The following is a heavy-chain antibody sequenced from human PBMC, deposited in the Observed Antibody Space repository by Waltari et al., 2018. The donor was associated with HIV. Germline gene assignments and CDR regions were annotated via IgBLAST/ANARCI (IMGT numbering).Heavy chain of an antibody. J-gene: IGHJ4*02. CDR2: ISYDDTSK. D-gene: IGHD3-10*01. Sequence: VQLVESGGGVVQHGRSLRLPCAGSGFNFSSSTMHWVRQAPGKGLEWVAVISYDDTSKYYADSVKGRFTISRDNSKNTLYLQMNSLRREDTAVYYCARVGVRRMVRVSLDYWGQGTLVTVSS. CDR1: GFNFSSST. V-gene: IGHV3-30*01. CDR3: ARVGVRRMVRVSLDY.